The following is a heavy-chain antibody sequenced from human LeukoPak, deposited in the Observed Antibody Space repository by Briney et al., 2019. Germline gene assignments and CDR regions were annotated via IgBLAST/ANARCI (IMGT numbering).Heavy chain of an antibody. CDR3: ARALYCSSSSCYAFDY. D-gene: IGHD2-2*01. CDR2: IYSGGST. CDR1: GFTVSSNY. V-gene: IGHV3-53*01. Sequence: PGGSLRLSCAASGFTVSSNYMSWVRQAPGKGLEWVSVIYSGGSTYYADSVKGRFTISRDNSKNTLYLQMNSLRAEDTALYHCARALYCSSSSCYAFDYWGQGTLVTVSS. J-gene: IGHJ4*02.